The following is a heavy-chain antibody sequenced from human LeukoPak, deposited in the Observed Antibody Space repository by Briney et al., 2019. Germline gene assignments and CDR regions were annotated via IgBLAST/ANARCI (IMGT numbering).Heavy chain of an antibody. V-gene: IGHV3-48*04. CDR3: ARDFSPYCGGDCYSDAFDI. CDR2: ISSSSSTI. D-gene: IGHD2-21*01. CDR1: GFTFSSYS. Sequence: PGGSLRLSCAASGFTFSSYSMNWVRQAPGKGLEWVSYISSSSSTIYYADSVKGRFTISRDNAKNSLYLQMNSLRAEDTAVYYCARDFSPYCGGDCYSDAFDIWGQGTMVTVSS. J-gene: IGHJ3*02.